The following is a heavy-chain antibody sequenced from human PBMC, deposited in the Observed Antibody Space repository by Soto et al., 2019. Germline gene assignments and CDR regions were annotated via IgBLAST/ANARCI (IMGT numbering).Heavy chain of an antibody. CDR2: ISWNSGSI. J-gene: IGHJ3*02. CDR1: GFTFDDYA. CDR3: VVLAGFGELYGAFDI. V-gene: IGHV3-9*01. D-gene: IGHD3-10*01. Sequence: GGSLRLSCAASGFTFDDYAMHWVRQAPGKGLEWVSGISWNSGSIGYADSVKGRFTISRDNAKNSLYLQMNSLRAEDTALYYCVVLAGFGELYGAFDIWGQGTMVTVSS.